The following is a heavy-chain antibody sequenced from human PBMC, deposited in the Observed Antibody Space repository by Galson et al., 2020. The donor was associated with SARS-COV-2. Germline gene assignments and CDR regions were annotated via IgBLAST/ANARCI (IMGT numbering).Heavy chain of an antibody. Sequence: ASVKVSCKVSGYTLIELAMHWVRQAPGKGLEWMGGFDPEDGETIYAQKFKGRVTMTEDTSTDTAYMELSSLRSEDTAVYYCATGTTVGPTSWFDTWGQGTLVTVSS. J-gene: IGHJ5*02. CDR1: GYTLIELA. V-gene: IGHV1-24*01. D-gene: IGHD1-26*01. CDR3: ATGTTVGPTSWFDT. CDR2: FDPEDGET.